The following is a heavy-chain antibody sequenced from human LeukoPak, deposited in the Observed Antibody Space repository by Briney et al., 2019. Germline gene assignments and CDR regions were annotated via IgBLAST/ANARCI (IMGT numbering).Heavy chain of an antibody. CDR1: GFTFSSYS. J-gene: IGHJ5*02. V-gene: IGHV3-7*01. Sequence: GGSLRLSCAASGFTFSSYSMNWVRQAPGKGLEWVANIKQDGSEKYYVDSVKGRFTISRDNAKNSLYLQMNSLRAEDTAVYYCARDPQPWGQGTLVTVSS. CDR2: IKQDGSEK. CDR3: ARDPQP.